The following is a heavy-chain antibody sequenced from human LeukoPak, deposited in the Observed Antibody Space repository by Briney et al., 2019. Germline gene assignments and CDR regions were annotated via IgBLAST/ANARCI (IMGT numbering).Heavy chain of an antibody. CDR2: VYYSGST. J-gene: IGHJ3*02. Sequence: SETLSLTCIDPGGSISSGGHYWSWIRQHPGKGLEWIGYVYYSGSTFYNPALKSRVNISVDTSKNQFSLKLSSVTAADTAVYYCARGGRGAFDIWGQGTKVTVS. CDR1: GGSISSGGHY. D-gene: IGHD1-26*01. CDR3: ARGGRGAFDI. V-gene: IGHV4-31*02.